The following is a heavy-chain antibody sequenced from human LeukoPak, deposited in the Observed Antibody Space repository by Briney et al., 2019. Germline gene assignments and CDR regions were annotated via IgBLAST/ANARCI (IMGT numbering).Heavy chain of an antibody. Sequence: SETLSLTCTVSGGSISSGSYYWSWIRQPAGKGLEWIGRIYTSGSTNYNPSLKSRVTISVDTSKNQFSLKLSSVTAADTAVYYCARSQEELHLDYWGQGTLVTVSS. D-gene: IGHD1-26*01. CDR3: ARSQEELHLDY. J-gene: IGHJ4*02. CDR2: IYTSGST. V-gene: IGHV4-61*02. CDR1: GGSISSGSYY.